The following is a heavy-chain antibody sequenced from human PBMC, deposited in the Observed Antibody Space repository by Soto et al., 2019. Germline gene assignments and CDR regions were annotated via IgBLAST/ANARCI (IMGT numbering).Heavy chain of an antibody. Sequence: EVQLVESGGGLVQPGGSLRLSCVASGFTFNNYAMSWVRQAPGKGLEWVSGISASGSRSFYADSVKGRFTVSRDFSKNTLSLQMDGLRAEDTAVYFCGKDPNGDYVGGFEFWGPGTMVTVSS. V-gene: IGHV3-23*04. D-gene: IGHD4-17*01. CDR3: GKDPNGDYVGGFEF. J-gene: IGHJ3*01. CDR2: ISASGSRS. CDR1: GFTFNNYA.